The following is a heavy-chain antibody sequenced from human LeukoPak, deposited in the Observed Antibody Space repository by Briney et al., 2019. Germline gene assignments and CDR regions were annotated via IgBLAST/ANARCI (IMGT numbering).Heavy chain of an antibody. CDR2: IIPSGGEI. CDR1: GFTFSTFA. J-gene: IGHJ4*02. CDR3: ATYRQVLLPFES. D-gene: IGHD2-8*02. V-gene: IGHV3-23*01. Sequence: GGSLRLSCAASGFTFSTFAMIWVRQLPGKGLEWVSSIIPSGGEIHYADSVRGRFTISRDNSKSTLSLQMNSLRAEDTAIYYCATYRQVLLPFESWGQGTLVTVSS.